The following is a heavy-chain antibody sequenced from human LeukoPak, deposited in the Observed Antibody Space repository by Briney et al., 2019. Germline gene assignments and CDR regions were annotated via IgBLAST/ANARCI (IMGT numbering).Heavy chain of an antibody. CDR3: ASLVVITFGGVIVPGRWFRFDP. Sequence: SGTPSLTCTVSVGSISSGSYYWGWVRQPPGKGLEWIGSINYRGSTYSNPSLKGRVTISVDTSKNQFSLKLSSMTAADTAVYYCASLVVITFGGVIVPGRWFRFDPWGQGTLVTVSS. CDR1: VGSISSGSYY. V-gene: IGHV4-39*01. D-gene: IGHD3-16*02. CDR2: INYRGST. J-gene: IGHJ5*02.